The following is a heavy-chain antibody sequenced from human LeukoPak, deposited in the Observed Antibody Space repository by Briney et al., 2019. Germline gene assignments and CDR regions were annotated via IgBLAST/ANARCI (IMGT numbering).Heavy chain of an antibody. CDR2: IGYDGSNK. CDR3: AKDRRLSTTGTTYLPDAFDI. V-gene: IGHV3-30*02. CDR1: GFTFSSYG. J-gene: IGHJ3*02. D-gene: IGHD1-1*01. Sequence: GGSLSLSCAASGFTFSSYGMHWVRQAPGKGLEWVAFIGYDGSNKYYADSVKGRFTISRDNSKNTLYLQMNSLRAEDTAVYYCAKDRRLSTTGTTYLPDAFDIWGQGTMVTVSS.